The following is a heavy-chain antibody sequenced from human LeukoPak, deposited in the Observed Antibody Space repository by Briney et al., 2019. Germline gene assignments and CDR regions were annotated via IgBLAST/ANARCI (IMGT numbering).Heavy chain of an antibody. Sequence: SETLSLTCTVSGYSISSGYYWGWIRQPPGKGLEWIGSIYHSGSTYYNPSLKSRVTISVDTSKNQFSLKLSSVTAADTAVYYCARRRYGSGSYYNAWGQGTLVTVSS. D-gene: IGHD3-10*01. J-gene: IGHJ5*02. V-gene: IGHV4-38-2*02. CDR3: ARRRYGSGSYYNA. CDR1: GYSISSGYY. CDR2: IYHSGST.